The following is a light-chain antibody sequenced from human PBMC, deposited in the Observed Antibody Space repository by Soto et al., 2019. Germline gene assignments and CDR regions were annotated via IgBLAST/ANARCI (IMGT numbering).Light chain of an antibody. CDR1: SSDIGGYNY. V-gene: IGLV2-14*01. J-gene: IGLJ1*01. CDR2: EVS. CDR3: SSFTSSDTLV. Sequence: QSVLTQPRSVSGSPGQSVIISCTGTSSDIGGYNYVSWYQQHPGKAPKLMLYEVSNRPSGVSSRFSGSKSGNTASLTISGLQAEDEADYYCSSFTSSDTLVFGTGTKVTVL.